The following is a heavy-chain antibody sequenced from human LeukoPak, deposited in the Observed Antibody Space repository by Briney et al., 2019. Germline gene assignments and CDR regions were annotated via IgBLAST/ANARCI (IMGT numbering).Heavy chain of an antibody. D-gene: IGHD3-22*01. Sequence: ASVKVSCKASGYTFTSYYMHWVRQATGQGLEWMGCMNPNSGNTGYAQKFQGRVTITRDTSISTAYMELSSLRSEDTAVYYCAKAHDSSGYWGSDAFDIWGQGTMVTVSS. J-gene: IGHJ3*02. CDR1: GYTFTSYY. CDR3: AKAHDSSGYWGSDAFDI. V-gene: IGHV1-8*03. CDR2: MNPNSGNT.